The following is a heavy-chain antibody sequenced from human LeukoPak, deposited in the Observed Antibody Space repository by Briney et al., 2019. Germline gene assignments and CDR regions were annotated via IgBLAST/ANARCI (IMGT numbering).Heavy chain of an antibody. CDR1: GFTVSSNY. V-gene: IGHV3-53*01. D-gene: IGHD6-19*01. J-gene: IGHJ4*02. CDR3: ARNIPVAGHFDY. Sequence: GGSLRLSCAASGFTVSSNYMSWVRQAPGKGLEWVSVIYSGGSTYYADSVKGRFTISRDNSKNTLYLQMNSLRAEDTAVYYCARNIPVAGHFDYWGQGTLVTVSS. CDR2: IYSGGST.